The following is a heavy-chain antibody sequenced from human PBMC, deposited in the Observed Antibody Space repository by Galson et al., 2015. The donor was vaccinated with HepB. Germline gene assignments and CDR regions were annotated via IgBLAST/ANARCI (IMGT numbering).Heavy chain of an antibody. V-gene: IGHV3-73*01. D-gene: IGHD3-10*01. CDR3: TPQPITMVQGVIRYYMDV. Sequence: SLRLSCAASGFTFSGSAMHWVRQASGKGLEWVGRIRSKANSYATAYAASVKGRFTISRDDSKNTAYLQMNSLKTEDTAVYYCTPQPITMVQGVIRYYMDVWGKGTTVTVSS. J-gene: IGHJ6*03. CDR2: IRSKANSYAT. CDR1: GFTFSGSA.